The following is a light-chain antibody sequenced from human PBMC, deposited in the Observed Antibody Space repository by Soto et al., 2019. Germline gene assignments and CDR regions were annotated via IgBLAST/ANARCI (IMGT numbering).Light chain of an antibody. CDR2: EVT. CDR1: GSDVGGYDY. V-gene: IGLV2-14*01. Sequence: QSALTQPASVSGSPGQSLTISCTGTGSDVGGYDYVSWYQHHPGKAPKVMIYEVTNRPSGVSNRFSGSKSGNTASLTISGLLAEDEADYYCSSYTSSSTYVFGTGTK. J-gene: IGLJ1*01. CDR3: SSYTSSSTYV.